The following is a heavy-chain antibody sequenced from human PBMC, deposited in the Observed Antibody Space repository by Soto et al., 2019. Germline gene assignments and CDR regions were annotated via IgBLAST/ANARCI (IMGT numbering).Heavy chain of an antibody. V-gene: IGHV4-4*02. CDR1: GDSIRSTNW. J-gene: IGHJ4*02. CDR2: IHHSGST. Sequence: QVQLQESGPGLVKPSGTLALTCAVSGDSIRSTNWWSWVRQPPGKGLEWIGEIHHSGSTKYNPSLKSRVIISVDKSKNQFSLMLSSVTAADTAVYYCARGETQQQRDHWGXGTLVTVSS. CDR3: ARGETQQQRDH. D-gene: IGHD1-1*01.